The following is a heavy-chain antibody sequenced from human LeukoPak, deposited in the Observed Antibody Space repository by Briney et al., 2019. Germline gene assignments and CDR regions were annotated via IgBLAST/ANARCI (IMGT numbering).Heavy chain of an antibody. J-gene: IGHJ4*02. CDR1: GFTFDDYA. CDR3: ATVDY. V-gene: IGHV3-9*01. Sequence: PGGSLRLSCAASGFTFDDYAMHWVRQAPGKGLEWVPGISWNSGSIGYADSVKGRFTISRDNAKNSLYLQMNSLRAEDTALYYCATVDYWGQGTLVTVSS. CDR2: ISWNSGSI.